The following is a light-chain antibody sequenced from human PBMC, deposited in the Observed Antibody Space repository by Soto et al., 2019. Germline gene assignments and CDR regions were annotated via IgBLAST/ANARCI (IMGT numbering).Light chain of an antibody. Sequence: QSVLTQPPSASGTPGQRVTISCSGSSSNIGSNFVYWYQQFPGTAPKLLIYRNNQRPSGVPDRFSGSKSGTSASLAISGLPSEDAADYYCAAWDDSLSGGVFGGGTQLTVL. CDR3: AAWDDSLSGGV. J-gene: IGLJ3*02. CDR2: RNN. V-gene: IGLV1-47*01. CDR1: SSNIGSNF.